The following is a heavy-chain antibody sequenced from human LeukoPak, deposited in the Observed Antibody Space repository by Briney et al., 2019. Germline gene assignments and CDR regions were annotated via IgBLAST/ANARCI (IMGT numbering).Heavy chain of an antibody. CDR2: FYDTGST. CDR1: GDSISGNF. V-gene: IGHV4-59*01. J-gene: IGHJ6*03. CDR3: ARVVTTGYYYTDV. Sequence: SETLSLTCTVSGDSISGNFWSWMRQPPGKGLEWIGYFYDTGSTSYNSSLKSRVTMSIDRSKNQFFLRLSSVTAADTAVYYCARVVTTGYYYTDVWGKGTTVTISS. D-gene: IGHD4-11*01.